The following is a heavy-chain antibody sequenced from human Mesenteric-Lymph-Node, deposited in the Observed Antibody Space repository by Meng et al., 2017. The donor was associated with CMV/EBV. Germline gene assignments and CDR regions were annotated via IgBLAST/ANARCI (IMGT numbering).Heavy chain of an antibody. D-gene: IGHD1-26*01. J-gene: IGHJ6*02. CDR3: AKNQVGYYYGMDV. Sequence: GESLKISCAASGFTVSSNYMSWVRQAPGKGLEWVSVIYSGGSTYYADSVKGRFTISRDNSKNTLYLQMNSLRAEDTAVYYCAKNQVGYYYGMDVWGQGTTVTVSS. CDR2: IYSGGST. CDR1: GFTVSSNY. V-gene: IGHV3-53*05.